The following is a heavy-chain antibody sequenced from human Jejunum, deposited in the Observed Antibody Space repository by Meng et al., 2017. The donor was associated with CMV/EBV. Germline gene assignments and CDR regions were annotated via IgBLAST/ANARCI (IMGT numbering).Heavy chain of an antibody. Sequence: AVSGFPVNSIYLSWVRQAPGKGLEWVSTLYTGGSSFYRDSVEGRFVISRDTSKNTLYLQMNSLRPEDTAIYYCAKGEGRPHYYFDYWGQGTLVTVSS. V-gene: IGHV3-53*01. D-gene: IGHD1-26*01. CDR1: GFPVNSIY. CDR2: LYTGGSS. CDR3: AKGEGRPHYYFDY. J-gene: IGHJ4*02.